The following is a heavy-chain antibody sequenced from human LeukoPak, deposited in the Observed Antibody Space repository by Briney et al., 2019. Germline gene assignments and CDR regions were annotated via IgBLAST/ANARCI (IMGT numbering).Heavy chain of an antibody. CDR1: GYTFSGHY. CDR3: ASGGAMVRGVIINNWFDP. CDR2: INAESGET. V-gene: IGHV1-2*02. D-gene: IGHD3-10*01. J-gene: IGHJ5*02. Sequence: ASVKVSCKASGYTFSGHYMHWIRQAPGQGLEWMGWINAESGETKYAQKFQGRVTMTRDTSISTAYMELSRLRSDDTAVYYCASGGAMVRGVIINNWFDPWGQGTLVTVSS.